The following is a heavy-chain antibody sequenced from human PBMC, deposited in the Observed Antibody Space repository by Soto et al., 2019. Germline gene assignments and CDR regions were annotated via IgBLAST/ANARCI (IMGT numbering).Heavy chain of an antibody. Sequence: QVQLQESGPGLVKPSQTLSLTCTVSGGSISSGGYYWSWIRQHPGKGLEWIGYIYYSGSTYYNPSLKSRVTISVDTSKNQFSLKLSSVTAADTAVYYCARDYYDILTGYPTDYYYYGMDVWGQGTTVTVSS. J-gene: IGHJ6*02. CDR2: IYYSGST. V-gene: IGHV4-31*03. D-gene: IGHD3-9*01. CDR1: GGSISSGGYY. CDR3: ARDYYDILTGYPTDYYYYGMDV.